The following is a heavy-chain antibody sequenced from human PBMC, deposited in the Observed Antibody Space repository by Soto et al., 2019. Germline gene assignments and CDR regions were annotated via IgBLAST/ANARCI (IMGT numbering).Heavy chain of an antibody. D-gene: IGHD2-2*02. Sequence: SGPTLVNPTQTLTLTCTFSGSSLSTSGVGVGWIRQPPGKALEWLALIYWNDDERYSPSLKNRLTITKDTSKNQVVLTMTNMDPVDTATYYCAHSGVSTAIVGQVDFDYWGQGTLVTVSS. CDR1: GSSLSTSGVG. J-gene: IGHJ4*02. CDR2: IYWNDDE. CDR3: AHSGVSTAIVGQVDFDY. V-gene: IGHV2-5*01.